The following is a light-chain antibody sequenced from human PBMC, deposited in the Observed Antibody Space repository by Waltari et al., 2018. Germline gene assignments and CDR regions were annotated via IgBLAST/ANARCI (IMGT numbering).Light chain of an antibody. V-gene: IGKV4-1*01. CDR3: QQYYNAPLT. J-gene: IGKJ4*01. Sequence: DIVMTQSPDSLALSLGERATINCKSSQSVLHSSNNKNYLAWYQQKPGQPPNPLIYWASTRESGVPDRFSGSGSGTDVTLTISSLQAEDVAVYYCQQYYNAPLTFGGGTKVEIK. CDR1: QSVLHSSNNKNY. CDR2: WAS.